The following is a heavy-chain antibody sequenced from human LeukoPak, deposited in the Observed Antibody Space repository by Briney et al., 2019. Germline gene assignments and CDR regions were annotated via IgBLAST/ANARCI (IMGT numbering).Heavy chain of an antibody. V-gene: IGHV5-51*01. CDR3: ARRDYGGKHFDY. Sequence: GASLQISCKTSGSSFTSYWITWVRQLPGKGLEWMGIIYPGDSDTTYSPSFQGQVTISADKSINTAYLQWSSLKASDTAMYYCARRDYGGKHFDYWGQGTLVTVSS. D-gene: IGHD4-23*01. J-gene: IGHJ4*02. CDR1: GSSFTSYW. CDR2: IYPGDSDT.